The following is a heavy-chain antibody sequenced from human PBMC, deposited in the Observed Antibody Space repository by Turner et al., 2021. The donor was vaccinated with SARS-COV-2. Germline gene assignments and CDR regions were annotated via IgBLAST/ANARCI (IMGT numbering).Heavy chain of an antibody. CDR2: ISYDGSNK. J-gene: IGHJ6*02. Sequence: QVQLVESGGGVVKPGRSLRPSCPAAGFTFSCYGMHWVRQAPGKGLEWVAVISYDGSNKYYADSVKGRFTISRDNSKNTLYLQMNSLRAEDTAVYYCANSLQQLVSRGYYYYYGMDVWGQGTTVTVSS. CDR1: GFTFSCYG. CDR3: ANSLQQLVSRGYYYYYGMDV. V-gene: IGHV3-30*18. D-gene: IGHD6-6*01.